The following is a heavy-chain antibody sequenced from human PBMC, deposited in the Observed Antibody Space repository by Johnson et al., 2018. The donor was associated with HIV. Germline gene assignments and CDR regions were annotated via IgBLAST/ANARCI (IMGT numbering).Heavy chain of an antibody. CDR2: ISYDGSNE. D-gene: IGHD1-26*01. Sequence: QVYLVESGGGVVQPGRSLRLSCAASGFTFSSYTMYWVRQAPGKGLEWVAVISYDGSNEYYADSVKGRLTISRDNSKNTLYLQMSSLRAGDTAVYYCARGRASWELYDAFEIWGQGTMVIVSS. V-gene: IGHV3-30*04. CDR1: GFTFSSYT. CDR3: ARGRASWELYDAFEI. J-gene: IGHJ3*02.